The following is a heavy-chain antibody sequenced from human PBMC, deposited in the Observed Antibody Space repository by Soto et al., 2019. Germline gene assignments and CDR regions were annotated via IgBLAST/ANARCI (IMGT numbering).Heavy chain of an antibody. CDR3: VPLFRDIVVVPAATPSWFDP. V-gene: IGHV4-39*01. D-gene: IGHD2-2*01. Sequence: PSETLSLTCTVSGGSINSSSYYWGWIRQPPGKGLEWIGSIYYSGSTYYNPSLKSRVTISVDTSKNQFSLKLSSVTAADTAVYYCVPLFRDIVVVPAATPSWFDPWGQGTLVTVSS. CDR1: GGSINSSSYY. CDR2: IYYSGST. J-gene: IGHJ5*02.